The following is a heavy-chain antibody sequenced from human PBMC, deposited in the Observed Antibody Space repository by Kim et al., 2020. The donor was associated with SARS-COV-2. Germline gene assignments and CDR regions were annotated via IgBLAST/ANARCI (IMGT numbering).Heavy chain of an antibody. CDR3: AKDSGMATISQGAFDI. Sequence: GGSLRLSCAASGFTFSSYGMHWVRQAPGKGLEWVAVIWYDGSNKYYADFVKGRFTISRDKSKNTLHLQMNSLRAEDTAVYYCAKDSGMATISQGAFDIWG. CDR1: GFTFSSYG. CDR2: IWYDGSNK. V-gene: IGHV3-33*03. J-gene: IGHJ3*02. D-gene: IGHD5-12*01.